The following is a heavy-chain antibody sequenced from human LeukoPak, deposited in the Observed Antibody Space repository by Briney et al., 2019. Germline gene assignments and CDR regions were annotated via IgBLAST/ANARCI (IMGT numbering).Heavy chain of an antibody. CDR1: GFTFSSYA. D-gene: IGHD5-12*01. Sequence: GGSLRLSCAASGFTFSSYAMSWVRQAPGKGLEWVSAISGSGGSTYYADSVKGRFTISRDNSKNTLYLQMNSLRAEDTAVYYCAKDSPALTGWLQWRGSYHFDYWGQGTLVTVSS. CDR3: AKDSPALTGWLQWRGSYHFDY. V-gene: IGHV3-23*01. J-gene: IGHJ4*02. CDR2: ISGSGGST.